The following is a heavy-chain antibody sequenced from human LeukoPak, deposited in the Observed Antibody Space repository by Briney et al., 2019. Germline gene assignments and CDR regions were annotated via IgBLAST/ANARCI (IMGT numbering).Heavy chain of an antibody. CDR2: ISSSSSYI. CDR3: AKDRRGTGYYNFDY. CDR1: GFTFSSYS. Sequence: PWGSLSLSCAASGFTFSSYSMNWVRQAQGKGLEWVSSISSSSSYIYYADSVKGRFTSSRDNAKNTLYLQMNSLRAEDTAVYYCAKDRRGTGYYNFDYWGQGTLVTVSS. V-gene: IGHV3-21*04. J-gene: IGHJ4*02. D-gene: IGHD3/OR15-3a*01.